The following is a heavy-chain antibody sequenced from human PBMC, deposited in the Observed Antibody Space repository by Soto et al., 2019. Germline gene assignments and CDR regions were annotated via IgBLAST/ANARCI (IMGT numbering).Heavy chain of an antibody. CDR2: ISHSGST. CDR1: GGSFSGYY. J-gene: IGHJ4*02. D-gene: IGHD4-17*01. V-gene: IGHV4-34*01. CDR3: ARGRGTTNY. Sequence: SETLSLTCAVYGGSFSGYYWSWIRQPPGKGLEWIGEISHSGSTNYNPSLKSRVTISVDTSKNQFSLKLSSVTAADTAVYYCARGRGTTNYWGQGTLVTVSS.